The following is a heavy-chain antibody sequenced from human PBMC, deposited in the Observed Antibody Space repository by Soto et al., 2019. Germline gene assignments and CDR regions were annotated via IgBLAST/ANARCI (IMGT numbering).Heavy chain of an antibody. Sequence: QPGGSLRLSCAASGFTFSSYWMHWVRQAPGKGLVWVSRINSDGSSTSYADSVKGRFTISRDNAKNTLYLQMNSLRAEDTAVYYCARDYDSSGYYNWFDPSGQATLVTVSS. CDR1: GFTFSSYW. CDR2: INSDGSST. J-gene: IGHJ5*02. D-gene: IGHD3-22*01. CDR3: ARDYDSSGYYNWFDP. V-gene: IGHV3-74*01.